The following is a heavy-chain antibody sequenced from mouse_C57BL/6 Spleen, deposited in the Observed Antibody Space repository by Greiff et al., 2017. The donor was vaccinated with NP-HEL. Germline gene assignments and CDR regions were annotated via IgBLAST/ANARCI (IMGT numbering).Heavy chain of an antibody. CDR2: IDPSDSYT. Sequence: VQLQQPGAELVKPGASVKLSCKASGYTFTSYWMPWVKQRPGQGLEWIGEIDPSDSYTNYNQKFKGKATLTVDTSSSTAYMQLSSLTSEDSAVYYCARSGDYSNLYAMDYWGQGTSVTVSS. J-gene: IGHJ4*01. CDR3: ARSGDYSNLYAMDY. V-gene: IGHV1-50*01. CDR1: GYTFTSYW. D-gene: IGHD2-5*01.